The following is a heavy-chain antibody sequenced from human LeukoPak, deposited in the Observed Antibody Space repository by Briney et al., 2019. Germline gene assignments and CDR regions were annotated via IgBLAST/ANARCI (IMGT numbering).Heavy chain of an antibody. CDR1: GGSISSYY. D-gene: IGHD3-22*01. J-gene: IGHJ4*02. V-gene: IGHV4-4*07. CDR2: IYTSGST. CDR3: ARASSPTGPYYYDSSGSYFDY. Sequence: KPSETLSLTCTVSGGSISSYYWSWIRQPAGKGLEWIGRIYTSGSTNYNPSLKSRVTMSVDTSKNQFSLKLSSVTAADTAVYYCARASSPTGPYYYDSSGSYFDYWGQGTLVTVSS.